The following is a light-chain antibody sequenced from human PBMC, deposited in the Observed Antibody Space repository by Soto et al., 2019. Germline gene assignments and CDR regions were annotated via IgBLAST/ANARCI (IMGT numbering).Light chain of an antibody. CDR2: GAS. CDR3: QQYNKWPLT. CDR1: QSVSID. V-gene: IGKV3-15*01. J-gene: IGKJ1*01. Sequence: EIVMTQSPATLSVSPWERATLSCRASQSVSIDLAWYQQTPGQAPRLLIYGASTRATGIPVRFSGSASGTDVTLTISSLQSEDVTVYDCQQYNKWPLTFGQGTKVDIK.